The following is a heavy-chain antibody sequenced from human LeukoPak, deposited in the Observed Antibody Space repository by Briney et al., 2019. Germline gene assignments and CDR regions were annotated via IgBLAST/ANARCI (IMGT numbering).Heavy chain of an antibody. CDR1: GFTFGDYA. CDR2: IRSKAYGGTT. D-gene: IGHD2-2*01. CDR3: TRDGIGYCSSTSCPSHHYFDY. J-gene: IGHJ4*02. V-gene: IGHV3-49*03. Sequence: GGSLRLSCTASGFTFGDYAMSWFRQAPGKGLEWVGFIRSKAYGGTTEYAASVKGRFTISRDDSKSIAYLQMNSLKTEDTAVYYCTRDGIGYCSSTSCPSHHYFDYWGQGTLVTVSS.